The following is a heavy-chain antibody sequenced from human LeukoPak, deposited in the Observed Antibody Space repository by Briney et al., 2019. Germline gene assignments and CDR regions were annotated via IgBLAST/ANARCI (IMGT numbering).Heavy chain of an antibody. CDR2: ISAYNGNT. CDR3: ARSGYSYGSNYYYYMDV. V-gene: IGHV1-18*01. J-gene: IGHJ6*03. CDR1: GYTFTSYG. D-gene: IGHD5-18*01. Sequence: ASVKVSCKASGYTFTSYGISWVRQAPGQGLEWMGWISAYNGNTTYAQKLQGRVTMTTDTSTSTAYMELRSLRSDDTAVYYCARSGYSYGSNYYYYMDVWGKGTTVTVFS.